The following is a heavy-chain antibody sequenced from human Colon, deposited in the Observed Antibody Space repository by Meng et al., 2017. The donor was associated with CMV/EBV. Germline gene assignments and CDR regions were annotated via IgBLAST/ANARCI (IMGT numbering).Heavy chain of an antibody. Sequence: SETLSLTCAVYGGSFSGYYWSWIRQLPGKGLEWIGEINHSGSTNYNPSLKSRVTISVDTSKNQFSLKLSSVTAADTAVYYCARRESTIFGVVTRKDNWFDPWGQGTLVTVSS. J-gene: IGHJ5*02. D-gene: IGHD3-3*01. V-gene: IGHV4-34*01. CDR2: INHSGST. CDR3: ARRESTIFGVVTRKDNWFDP. CDR1: GGSFSGYY.